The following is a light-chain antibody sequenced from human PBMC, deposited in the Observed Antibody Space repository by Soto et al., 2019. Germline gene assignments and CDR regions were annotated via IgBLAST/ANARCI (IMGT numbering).Light chain of an antibody. CDR2: GAS. CDR3: QQYNNWPRKT. Sequence: VLTQSPGTLSLSPGDRATLSCRASQSVTNTYLAWYQQKPGQAPRLLIYGASTRATGIPARFSGSGSGTEFTLTISSLQSEDFAVYYCQQYNNWPRKTFGQGTKVDIK. V-gene: IGKV3-15*01. J-gene: IGKJ1*01. CDR1: QSVTNTY.